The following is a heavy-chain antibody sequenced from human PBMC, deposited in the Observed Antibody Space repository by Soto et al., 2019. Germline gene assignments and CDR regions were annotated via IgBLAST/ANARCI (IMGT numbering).Heavy chain of an antibody. CDR2: IYYSGST. J-gene: IGHJ6*02. Sequence: SETLSLTCTVSGGSISSYYWSWIRQPPGKGLEWIGYIYYSGSTNYNPSLKSRVTISVDTSKNQFSLKLNSLTAADTAVYYCARDLWGYCGTDCYPLDVWGQGTTVTVSS. CDR3: ARDLWGYCGTDCYPLDV. D-gene: IGHD2-21*02. V-gene: IGHV4-59*01. CDR1: GGSISSYY.